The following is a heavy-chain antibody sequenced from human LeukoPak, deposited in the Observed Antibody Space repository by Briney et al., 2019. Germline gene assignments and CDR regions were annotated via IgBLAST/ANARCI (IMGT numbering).Heavy chain of an antibody. CDR1: GYSFTSYW. D-gene: IGHD3-10*01. J-gene: IGHJ4*02. Sequence: GESLKISCKGSGYSFTSYWIAWVRQMPGKGLEWMGTIYPGDSDIRYSPSFRGQVTISVDKSISTAYLQWNSLKASDTAMYYCATCRGFGELFDYWGQGTLVTVSS. V-gene: IGHV5-51*01. CDR3: ATCRGFGELFDY. CDR2: IYPGDSDI.